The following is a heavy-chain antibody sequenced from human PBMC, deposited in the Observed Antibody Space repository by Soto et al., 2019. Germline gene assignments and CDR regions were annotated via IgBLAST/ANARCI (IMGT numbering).Heavy chain of an antibody. Sequence: GGSLRLSCAASGFTFSSYEMNWVRQAPGKGLEWVSYISSSGSTIYYADSVKGRFTISRDNAKNPLYLQMNSLRAEDTAVYYCARDGGGDIVVVPAAIRGYSSSWTYGMDVWGQGTTVTVSS. CDR1: GFTFSSYE. D-gene: IGHD2-2*01. V-gene: IGHV3-48*03. CDR3: ARDGGGDIVVVPAAIRGYSSSWTYGMDV. CDR2: ISSSGSTI. J-gene: IGHJ6*02.